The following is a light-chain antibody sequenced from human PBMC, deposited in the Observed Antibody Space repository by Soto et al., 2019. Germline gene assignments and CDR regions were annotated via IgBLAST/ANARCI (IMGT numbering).Light chain of an antibody. V-gene: IGKV3-20*01. J-gene: IGKJ1*01. CDR3: QQYGSSSWT. Sequence: EIVLTQSPGTLSLSPGERATLSCRASQSVSSNYLAWYQQQKPGQAPRLRIYGASSRATGVPDRFSGSGSGTDFTLAISRLEPEDFVVYYCQQYGSSSWTFGQGTKVEIK. CDR1: QSVSSNY. CDR2: GAS.